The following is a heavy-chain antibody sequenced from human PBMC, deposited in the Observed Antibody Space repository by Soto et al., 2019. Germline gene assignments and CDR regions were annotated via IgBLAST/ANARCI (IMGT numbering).Heavy chain of an antibody. V-gene: IGHV3-30*19. D-gene: IGHD3-10*01. Sequence: QVQLVESGGGVVQPGRSLRLSCAASGFTFSSYGMHWVRQAPGKGLEWVAVISYDGSNKYYADSVKGRFTISRDNSKNTLYLQMNSLRAEDTAVYYCARAPYGSGSYCPFDYWGQGTLVTVSS. CDR1: GFTFSSYG. CDR2: ISYDGSNK. CDR3: ARAPYGSGSYCPFDY. J-gene: IGHJ4*02.